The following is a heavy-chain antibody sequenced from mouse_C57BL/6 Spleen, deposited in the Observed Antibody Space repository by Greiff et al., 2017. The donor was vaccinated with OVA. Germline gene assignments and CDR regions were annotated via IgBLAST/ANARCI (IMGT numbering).Heavy chain of an antibody. D-gene: IGHD2-12*01. CDR1: GFTFSNYW. CDR2: IRLKSDNYAT. Sequence: EVKVEESGGGLVQPGGSMKLSCVASGFTFSNYWMNWVRQSPEKGLEWVAQIRLKSDNYATHYAESVKGRFTISRDDSKSSVYLQMNNLRAEDTGIYYCTNDNFAYWGQGTLVTVSA. CDR3: TNDNFAY. V-gene: IGHV6-3*01. J-gene: IGHJ3*01.